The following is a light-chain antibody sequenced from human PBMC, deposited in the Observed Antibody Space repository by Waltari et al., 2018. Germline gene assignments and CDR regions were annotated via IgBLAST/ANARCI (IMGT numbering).Light chain of an antibody. CDR3: QQYYSTPLT. CDR1: QSVLYSSTNKNY. CDR2: WAS. Sequence: DIVMTQSPDSLAVSLGERATINCKSSQSVLYSSTNKNYLAGYQQKPGQPPKLLIYWASTRESGFPDLFSGSGSGTDFTLTISSLQAEDVAVYYCQQYYSTPLTFGGGTKVEIK. V-gene: IGKV4-1*01. J-gene: IGKJ4*01.